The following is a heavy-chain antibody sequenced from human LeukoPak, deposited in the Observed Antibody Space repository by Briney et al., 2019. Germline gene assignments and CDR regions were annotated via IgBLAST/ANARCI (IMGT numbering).Heavy chain of an antibody. D-gene: IGHD3-10*01. CDR3: ARVENYYGSGSPRRNYFDY. V-gene: IGHV1-69*13. CDR2: SIPIFGTA. CDR1: GGTFSSYA. J-gene: IGHJ4*02. Sequence: SVKVSCKASGGTFSSYAISWVRQAPGQGLEWMGGSIPIFGTANYAQKFQGRVTITADESTSTAYMELSSLRSEDTAVYYCARVENYYGSGSPRRNYFDYWGQGTLVTVSS.